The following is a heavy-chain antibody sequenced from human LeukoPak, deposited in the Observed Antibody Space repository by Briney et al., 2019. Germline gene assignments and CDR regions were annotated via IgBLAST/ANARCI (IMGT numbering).Heavy chain of an antibody. D-gene: IGHD6-19*01. V-gene: IGHV4-59*12. CDR3: ARGYREQWLVGATLFAAFDY. J-gene: IGHJ4*02. CDR1: GGSISSYY. CDR2: IYYSGST. Sequence: SSETLSLTCTVSGGSISSYYWSWIRQPPGKGLEWIGYIYYSGSTNYNPSLKSRVTISVDTSKNQFSLKLSSVTAADTAVYYCARGYREQWLVGATLFAAFDYWGQGTLVTVSS.